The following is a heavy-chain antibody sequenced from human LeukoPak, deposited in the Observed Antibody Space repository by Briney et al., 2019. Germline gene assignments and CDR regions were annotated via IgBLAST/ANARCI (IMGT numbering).Heavy chain of an antibody. CDR1: GFTFSDYA. CDR2: ISGSGGST. V-gene: IGHV3-23*01. Sequence: GGSLRLSCAASGFTFSDYAMSWVRQAPGKGLEWVSAISGSGGSTYYAGSVKGRFTISRDNSKNTLYLQMNSLRAEDTAVYYCAKELAEYSSGWTFDYWGQGTLVTVSS. CDR3: AKELAEYSSGWTFDY. D-gene: IGHD6-19*01. J-gene: IGHJ4*02.